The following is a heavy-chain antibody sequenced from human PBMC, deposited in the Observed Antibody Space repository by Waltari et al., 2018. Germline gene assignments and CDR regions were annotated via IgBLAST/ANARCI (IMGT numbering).Heavy chain of an antibody. V-gene: IGHV1-46*01. J-gene: IGHJ4*02. CDR3: ARLNYDFWSGYYTGFDY. CDR1: GYTFTSYY. D-gene: IGHD3-3*01. Sequence: QVQLVQSGAEVKKPGASVKVSCKASGYTFTSYYMHWVRQAPGQGLEWMGIINPSGGSTSYEQKFQGIVTMTRDTSTSTVYMELSSLRSEDTAVYYCARLNYDFWSGYYTGFDYWGQGTLVIVSS. CDR2: INPSGGST.